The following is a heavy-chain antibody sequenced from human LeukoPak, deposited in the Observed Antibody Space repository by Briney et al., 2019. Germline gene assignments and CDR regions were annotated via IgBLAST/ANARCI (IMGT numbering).Heavy chain of an antibody. J-gene: IGHJ6*03. CDR2: IYTSGST. D-gene: IGHD3-22*01. CDR1: GGSISSYY. CDR3: ARDQGYYDSSGYSDYYYMDV. Sequence: PSETLSLTCTVSGGSISSYYWSWIRQPAGRRLEWIGRIYTSGSTNYNPSLKSRVNMSVDTSKNQFSLKLSSVTAADTAVYYCARDQGYYDSSGYSDYYYMDVWGKGTTVTVSS. V-gene: IGHV4-4*07.